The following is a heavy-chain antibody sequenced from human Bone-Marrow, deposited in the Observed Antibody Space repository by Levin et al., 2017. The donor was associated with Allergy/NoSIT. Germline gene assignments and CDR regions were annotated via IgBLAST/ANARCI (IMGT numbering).Heavy chain of an antibody. Sequence: SQTLSLTCTVSGGSISSYYWTWIRQPAGKGLEWIGRIYSSGSTSYNPSLESRVTISVDTSNNQFSLRLSSVTAADTAVYYCARYGVVPSAHFDYWGQGTLVTVSS. D-gene: IGHD3-16*01. CDR3: ARYGVVPSAHFDY. V-gene: IGHV4-4*07. CDR2: IYSSGST. J-gene: IGHJ4*02. CDR1: GGSISSYY.